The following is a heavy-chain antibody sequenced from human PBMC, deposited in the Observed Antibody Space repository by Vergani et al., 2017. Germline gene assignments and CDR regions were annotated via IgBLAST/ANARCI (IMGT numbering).Heavy chain of an antibody. V-gene: IGHV4-39*01. J-gene: IGHJ5*02. D-gene: IGHD6-19*01. CDR3: ARHSTVEWLVKLGWIVP. CDR1: GASIRSSNYY. CDR2: IYYSGST. Sequence: QLQLQESGPGLVKPSATLSLTCSVSGASIRSSNYYWGWIRQPPGKGLEWIASIYYSGSTYYNPSLKSRVTISVDTSKNQFSLKQSSVTAADTAVYFCARHSTVEWLVKLGWIVPWGQGILVTVSS.